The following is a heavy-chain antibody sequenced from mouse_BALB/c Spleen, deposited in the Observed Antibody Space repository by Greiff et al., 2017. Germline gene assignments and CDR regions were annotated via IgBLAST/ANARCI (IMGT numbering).Heavy chain of an antibody. V-gene: IGHV5-17*02. CDR1: GFTFSSFG. J-gene: IGHJ4*01. CDR2: ISSGSSTI. CDR3: ARTYGNYPYAMDY. D-gene: IGHD2-10*02. Sequence: EVKLVESGGGLVQPGGSRKLSCAASGFTFSSFGMHWVRQAPEKGLEWVAYISSGSSTIYYADTVKGRFTISRDNPKNTLFLLMTSLRSEDTAMYYCARTYGNYPYAMDYWGQGTSVTVSS.